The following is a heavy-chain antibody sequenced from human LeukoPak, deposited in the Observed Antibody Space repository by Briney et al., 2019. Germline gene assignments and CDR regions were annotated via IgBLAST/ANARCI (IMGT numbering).Heavy chain of an antibody. J-gene: IGHJ5*02. CDR1: GYSFTSYW. CDR2: IYPGDSRV. Sequence: SGESLKISCKGVGYSFTSYWIGWVRQMPGKGMEWMGVIYPGDSRVRYNPSFQGQVTISVDKSVSTAYLQWISLKASDTAMYYCACRDLSSTWSYPWGQGTLVTVSS. CDR3: ACRDLSSTWSYP. D-gene: IGHD6-13*01. V-gene: IGHV5-51*01.